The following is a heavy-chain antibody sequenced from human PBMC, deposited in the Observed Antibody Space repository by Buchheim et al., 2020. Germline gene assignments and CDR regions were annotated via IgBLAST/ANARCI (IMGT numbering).Heavy chain of an antibody. J-gene: IGHJ6*02. Sequence: EVQVVESGGGLVQRGGSLRLSCAASGFNFGTYWMTWVRQAPGKGLEWVANINHDGSEKYYAESVKGRFDISRDNAKSSVDLQMNRLRAGDTAVYFCARGDSLVQGVMINVYYFDGMDVWGQGTT. CDR1: GFNFGTYW. CDR3: ARGDSLVQGVMINVYYFDGMDV. CDR2: INHDGSEK. D-gene: IGHD3-10*01. V-gene: IGHV3-7*01.